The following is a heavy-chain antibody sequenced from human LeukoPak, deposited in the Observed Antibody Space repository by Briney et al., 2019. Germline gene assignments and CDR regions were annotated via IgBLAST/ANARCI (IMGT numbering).Heavy chain of an antibody. V-gene: IGHV1-2*04. CDR3: ASSIAAAGTSSAFDI. CDR2: INPNSGGT. J-gene: IGHJ3*02. D-gene: IGHD6-13*01. Sequence: ASVKVSCKASGYTFTSYGITWARQAPGQGLEWMGWINPNSGGTNYAQKFQGWVTMTRDTSISTAYMELSRLRSDDTAVYYCASSIAAAGTSSAFDIWGQGTMVTVSS. CDR1: GYTFTSYG.